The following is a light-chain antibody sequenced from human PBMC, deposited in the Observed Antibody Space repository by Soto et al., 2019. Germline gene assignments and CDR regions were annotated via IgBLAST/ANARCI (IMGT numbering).Light chain of an antibody. CDR2: EGS. J-gene: IGLJ1*01. CDR3: CSYTGNSTHLYV. Sequence: QSVLTQPASVSGSPGQSITISCTGTSSDVGSYNLVSWYQQHPGKAPKLMIYEGSKRPSGVSNRFSGSKSGNTASLTISGLQAEDEADYYCCSYTGNSTHLYVFGPGTKVTVL. CDR1: SSDVGSYNL. V-gene: IGLV2-23*01.